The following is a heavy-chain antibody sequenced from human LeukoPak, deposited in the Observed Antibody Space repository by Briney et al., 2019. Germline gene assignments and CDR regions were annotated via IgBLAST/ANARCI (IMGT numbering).Heavy chain of an antibody. J-gene: IGHJ6*03. V-gene: IGHV4-34*01. CDR3: AKGPPPLYSYGYYYYYMDV. D-gene: IGHD5-18*01. CDR2: INHSGST. CDR1: GGSFSGYY. Sequence: SETLSLTCAVYGGSFSGYYWSWIRQPPGKGLEWIGEINHSGSTNYNPSLKSRVTISVDTSKNQFSLKLSSVTAADTAVYYCAKGPPPLYSYGYYYYYMDVWGKGTTVTVSS.